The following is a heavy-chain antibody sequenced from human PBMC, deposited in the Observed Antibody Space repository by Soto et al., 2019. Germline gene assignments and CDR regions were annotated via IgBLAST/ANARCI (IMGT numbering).Heavy chain of an antibody. CDR2: SSYNGGT. V-gene: IGHV4-39*01. CDR3: ARHRIEVVWRGFDY. Sequence: PSETVSLTCTVSADSSTISNSYWGWLLQPPGKGLQWIGSSSYNGGTFYNPSLKGRVAISVDTSKKQSSLQVTSVTAADTAMYFCARHRIEVVWRGFDYWGQGSPVTVSS. CDR1: ADSSTISNSY. J-gene: IGHJ4*02. D-gene: IGHD1-1*01.